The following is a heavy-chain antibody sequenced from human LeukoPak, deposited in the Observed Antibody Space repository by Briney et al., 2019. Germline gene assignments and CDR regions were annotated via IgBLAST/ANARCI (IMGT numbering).Heavy chain of an antibody. V-gene: IGHV3-30*18. CDR3: AKDGHFIAARYYFDC. Sequence: GGSLRLSCAASGFTFNMYGMHWVRQAPGKGLEWVSVISFDGNNKYYTDSVKGRFTISRDNSKNTLYLQMNSLRAEDTALYYCAKDGHFIAARYYFDCWDQGTPVTVSS. J-gene: IGHJ4*02. CDR2: ISFDGNNK. D-gene: IGHD6-13*01. CDR1: GFTFNMYG.